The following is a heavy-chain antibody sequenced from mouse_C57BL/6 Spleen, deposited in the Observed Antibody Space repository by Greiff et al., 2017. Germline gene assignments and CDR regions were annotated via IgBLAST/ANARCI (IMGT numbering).Heavy chain of an antibody. J-gene: IGHJ3*01. CDR2: IYPRSGNT. CDR3: ARDGETTFWFAF. CDR1: GYTFTSYG. V-gene: IGHV1-81*01. D-gene: IGHD2-1*01. Sequence: VQLQQSGAELARPGASVKLSCKASGYTFTSYGISWVKQRTGQGLEWIGEIYPRSGNTYYNEKFKGKATLTADKSSSTAYMELRSLTSEGPAVYFCARDGETTFWFAFRGQGTLVTGSA.